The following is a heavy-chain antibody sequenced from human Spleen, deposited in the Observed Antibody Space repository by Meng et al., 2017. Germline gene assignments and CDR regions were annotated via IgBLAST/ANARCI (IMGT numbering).Heavy chain of an antibody. CDR2: ISSSSSYI. CDR3: ARDSGYDFWSGYYTGNWFDP. V-gene: IGHV3-21*01. J-gene: IGHJ5*02. Sequence: GGSLRLSCAASGFTFSSYSMNWVRQAPGKGLEWVSSISSSSSYIYYADSVKGRFTISRDNAKNSLYLQMNSLRAEDTAVYYCARDSGYDFWSGYYTGNWFDPWGQGTLVTVS. D-gene: IGHD3-3*01. CDR1: GFTFSSYS.